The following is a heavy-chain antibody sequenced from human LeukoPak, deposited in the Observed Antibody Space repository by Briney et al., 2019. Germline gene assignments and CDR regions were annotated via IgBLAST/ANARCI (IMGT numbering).Heavy chain of an antibody. D-gene: IGHD5-24*01. CDR2: MSYSGST. V-gene: IGHV4-39*07. CDR3: ARVRWLQLGHFDY. CDR1: GGSISSNSYS. J-gene: IGHJ4*02. Sequence: SATLSLTCTVSGGSISSNSYSWGWIRQPPGKGLEWIANMSYSGSTYYNPSLKSRVTISVDTSRNQFSLKLSSVTAADTAVYYCARVRWLQLGHFDYWGQGSLVTVSS.